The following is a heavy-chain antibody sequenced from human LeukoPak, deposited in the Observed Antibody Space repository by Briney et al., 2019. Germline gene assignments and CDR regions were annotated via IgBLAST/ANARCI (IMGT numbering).Heavy chain of an antibody. CDR2: INPNSGGT. J-gene: IGHJ6*02. Sequence: ASVKVSCKASGYTFTGYYIHWVRQAPGQGLEWMGWINPNSGGTNYAQKFQGRVTMTRDTSISTAYMELSRLRSDDTAVYYCASGLLRFLEWLPPGMDVWGQGTTVTVSS. CDR3: ASGLLRFLEWLPPGMDV. V-gene: IGHV1-2*02. D-gene: IGHD3-3*01. CDR1: GYTFTGYY.